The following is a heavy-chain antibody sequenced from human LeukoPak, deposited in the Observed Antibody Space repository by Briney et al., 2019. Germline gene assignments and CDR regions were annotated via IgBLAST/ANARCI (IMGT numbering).Heavy chain of an antibody. V-gene: IGHV3-21*01. CDR3: APLPSDY. CDR1: AFNFSDYA. Sequence: PGRSLRLSCAASAFNFSDYAMNWVRQAPGKGLEWVAYISSDSGYMYFADSVKGRFTISRDNARNSLYLQMNSLRAEDTAVYFCAPLPSDYWGQGTLVIVSS. J-gene: IGHJ4*02. CDR2: ISSDSGYM.